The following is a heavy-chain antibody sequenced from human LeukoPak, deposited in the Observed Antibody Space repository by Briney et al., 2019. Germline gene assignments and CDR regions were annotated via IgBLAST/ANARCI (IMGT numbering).Heavy chain of an antibody. CDR2: IYYGGST. V-gene: IGHV4-31*03. Sequence: TLSLTCTVSGGSISSGGYYWSWLRQHPGKGLEWIGYIYYGGSTYYNPSLKSRVTISVDTSKNQFSLKLSSVTAADTAVYYCARGITIFGVAPFFDYWGQGTLVTVSS. D-gene: IGHD3-3*01. CDR1: GGSISSGGYY. CDR3: ARGITIFGVAPFFDY. J-gene: IGHJ4*02.